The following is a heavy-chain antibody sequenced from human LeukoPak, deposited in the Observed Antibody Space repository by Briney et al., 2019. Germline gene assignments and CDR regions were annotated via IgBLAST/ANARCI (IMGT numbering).Heavy chain of an antibody. CDR1: GFTFSSYW. CDR2: IKQDGNEK. CDR3: ARESRGGWDGNDY. V-gene: IGHV3-7*01. Sequence: GGSLRLSCAASGFTFSSYWMSWVRQAPGKGPEWVANIKQDGNEKYYVDSVKGRFTISRDNAKNSLYLQMNSLRAEDTAVYYCARESRGGWDGNDYWGQGTLVTVSS. J-gene: IGHJ4*02. D-gene: IGHD6-19*01.